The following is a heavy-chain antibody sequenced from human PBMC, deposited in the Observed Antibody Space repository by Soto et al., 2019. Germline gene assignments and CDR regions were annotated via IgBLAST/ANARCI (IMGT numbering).Heavy chain of an antibody. D-gene: IGHD2-2*01. J-gene: IGHJ4*02. Sequence: LRLSCAASGFTFSNSWMHWVRQFSGKGLEWASRINADGTSTSYADSAKGRFTISRDNAKNTLYLHVNSLRAEDTAVYYCVKVLARGVGVPRFCFDSWGQGALVTVSS. V-gene: IGHV3-74*01. CDR1: GFTFSNSW. CDR2: INADGTST. CDR3: VKVLARGVGVPRFCFDS.